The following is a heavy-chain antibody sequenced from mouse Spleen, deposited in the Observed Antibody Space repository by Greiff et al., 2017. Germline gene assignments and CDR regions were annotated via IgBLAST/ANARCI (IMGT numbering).Heavy chain of an antibody. CDR1: GYAFSSSW. CDR3: ARKAENYGNSAWFAY. D-gene: IGHD2-1*01. V-gene: IGHV1-82*01. J-gene: IGHJ3*01. Sequence: VKLMESGPELVKPGASVKISCKASGYAFSSSWMNWVKQRPGKGLEWIGRIYPGDGDTNYNGKFKGKATLTADKSSSTAYMQLSSLTSEDSAVYFCARKAENYGNSAWFAYWGQGTLVTVSA. CDR2: IYPGDGDT.